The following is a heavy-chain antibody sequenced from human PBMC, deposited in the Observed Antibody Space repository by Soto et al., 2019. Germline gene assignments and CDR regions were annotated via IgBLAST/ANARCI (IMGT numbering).Heavy chain of an antibody. D-gene: IGHD2-2*01. V-gene: IGHV3-7*01. CDR3: AREPPVGSSSSGHN. CDR2: IKEDGSVK. J-gene: IGHJ4*02. Sequence: GGSLRLSCAASGFVCRSYWMTWVRQAPGKGLEWVANIKEDGSVKYYVDSVKGRFTISRDNANNSLYLQMTSLRVEDTAVYYCAREPPVGSSSSGHNWGQGILVTVSS. CDR1: GFVCRSYW.